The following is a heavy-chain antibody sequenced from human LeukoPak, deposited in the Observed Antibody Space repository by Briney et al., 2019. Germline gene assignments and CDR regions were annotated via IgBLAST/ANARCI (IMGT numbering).Heavy chain of an antibody. Sequence: PSETLSLTCTVSGGSISSYYWSWIRQPPGKGLEWIGYIYYSGSTNYNPSLKSRVTISVDTSKNQFSLKLSSVTAADTAVYYCATSKVGYCTNGVCPFDYWGQGTLVTVSS. J-gene: IGHJ4*02. D-gene: IGHD2-8*01. CDR2: IYYSGST. V-gene: IGHV4-59*01. CDR3: ATSKVGYCTNGVCPFDY. CDR1: GGSISSYY.